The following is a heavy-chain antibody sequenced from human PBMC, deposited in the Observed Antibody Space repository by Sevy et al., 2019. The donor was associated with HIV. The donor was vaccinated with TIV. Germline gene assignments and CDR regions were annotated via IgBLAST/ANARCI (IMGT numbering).Heavy chain of an antibody. CDR3: ARQEIAVAGTGDAFDI. V-gene: IGHV1-69*13. CDR1: GGTFSSYA. Sequence: VKVSCKASGGTFSSYAISWVRQAPRQGLERKGGIIPIFRTANYAQKFQGRVTITADKPTSTAYMELSSLRSEDTAVYYCARQEIAVAGTGDAFDIWGQGTMVIVSS. CDR2: IIPIFRTA. J-gene: IGHJ3*02. D-gene: IGHD6-19*01.